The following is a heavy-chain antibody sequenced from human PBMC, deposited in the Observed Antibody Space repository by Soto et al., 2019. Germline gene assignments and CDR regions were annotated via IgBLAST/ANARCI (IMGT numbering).Heavy chain of an antibody. CDR3: AGKQWESSGEYYFDY. CDR1: GFTFSDYY. Sequence: QVQLVESGGGLVNPGGSLRLSCAASGFTFSDYYMSWIRQAPGKGLEWVSYISSSGTYTNYADSVKGRFTVSRDNAQNSLYLHLNSLTAEYTAVYYSAGKQWESSGEYYFDYWGQGTLVTVSS. CDR2: ISSSGTYT. J-gene: IGHJ4*02. D-gene: IGHD1-26*01. V-gene: IGHV3-11*06.